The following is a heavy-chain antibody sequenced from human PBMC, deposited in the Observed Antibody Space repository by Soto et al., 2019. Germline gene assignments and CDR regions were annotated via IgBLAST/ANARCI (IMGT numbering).Heavy chain of an antibody. CDR3: SHKVRKSPYYYGMDV. Sequence: QITLKESGPTLVKPTQTLTLTCTFSGFSLSTSGVGVGWIRQPPGKALEWLALIYWDDEKHYSPSLKSRLTITNDTSKNQVVLTMTNMDPVDTATYYCSHKVRKSPYYYGMDVWGQGTTVTVSS. J-gene: IGHJ6*02. CDR2: IYWDDEK. CDR1: GFSLSTSGVG. V-gene: IGHV2-5*02.